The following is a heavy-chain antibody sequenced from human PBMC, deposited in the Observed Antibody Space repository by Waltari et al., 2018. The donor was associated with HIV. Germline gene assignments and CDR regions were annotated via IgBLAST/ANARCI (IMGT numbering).Heavy chain of an antibody. D-gene: IGHD1-26*01. CDR1: GCTFSNYF. CDR2: ISYDGSST. CDR3: VKDVGATYFDY. J-gene: IGHJ4*02. Sequence: QVQLVESGGGVVQPGRSLRLSCAGCGCTFSNYFMHVVRLAPGKGPEWLTFISYDGSSTYYADSVKGRFTISRDNSKNTLYLQMNSLRPEDTAVYYCVKDVGATYFDYWGQGTLVTVSS. V-gene: IGHV3-30*18.